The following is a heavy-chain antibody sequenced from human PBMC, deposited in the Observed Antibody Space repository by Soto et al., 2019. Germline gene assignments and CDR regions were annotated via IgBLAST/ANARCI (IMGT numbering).Heavy chain of an antibody. Sequence: QVQLVESGGGVVQPGRSLRLSCAASGFTFSSYGMHWVRQAPGKGLEWVAVIGYDGSNKYYADSVKGRFTISRDNSKNTLYLQMNSLRAEDTAVYYCARDPYSSSSFFDYWGQGTLVTVSS. V-gene: IGHV3-33*01. CDR2: IGYDGSNK. D-gene: IGHD6-6*01. CDR1: GFTFSSYG. J-gene: IGHJ4*02. CDR3: ARDPYSSSSFFDY.